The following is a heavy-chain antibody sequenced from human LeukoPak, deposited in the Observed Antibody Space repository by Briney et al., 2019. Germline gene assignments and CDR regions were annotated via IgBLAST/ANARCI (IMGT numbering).Heavy chain of an antibody. CDR3: ALTTPYYYGMDV. CDR2: IIPILGIA. Sequence: SVKVSCKASGGTFSSYAISWVRQAPGQGLEWMGRIIPILGIANYAQKFQGRVTITADKSTSTAYMELSSLRSEDTAVYYCALTTPYYYGMDVWGQGATVTVSS. J-gene: IGHJ6*02. V-gene: IGHV1-69*04. D-gene: IGHD4-17*01. CDR1: GGTFSSYA.